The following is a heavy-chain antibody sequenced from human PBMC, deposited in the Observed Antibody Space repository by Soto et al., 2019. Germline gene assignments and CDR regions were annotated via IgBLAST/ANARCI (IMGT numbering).Heavy chain of an antibody. V-gene: IGHV6-1*01. CDR3: ARGPVAIRKWFDS. CDR2: TYYRSKWYN. Sequence: QVQLQQSGPGLVKPSQTLSLTCAISGDGVSSNSAAWNWIRQSPSRGHEWLGRTYYRSKWYNHYAVSVKSRISINPDTSKNHFSLQLNSVSPEDTAVYYCARGPVAIRKWFDSWGQGTLVIVS. CDR1: GDGVSSNSAA. J-gene: IGHJ5*01.